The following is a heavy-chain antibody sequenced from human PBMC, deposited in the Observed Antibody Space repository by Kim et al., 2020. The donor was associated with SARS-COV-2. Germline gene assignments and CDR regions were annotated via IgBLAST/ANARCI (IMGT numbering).Heavy chain of an antibody. CDR2: SDHSGTT. J-gene: IGHJ6*02. V-gene: IGHV4-34*01. CDR1: DGSFSGDY. CDR3: ARIRRGDHGSWSLWARYYYYGLDM. Sequence: SETLSLTCAVYDGSFSGDYWTWIRQSPGRGLEFIGESDHSGTTNYNPSLQSRVSISVDTSKNQFSLKLTSVTAADTAVYFCARIRRGDHGSWSLWARYYYYGLDMWGQGTTVTVSS. D-gene: IGHD3-10*01.